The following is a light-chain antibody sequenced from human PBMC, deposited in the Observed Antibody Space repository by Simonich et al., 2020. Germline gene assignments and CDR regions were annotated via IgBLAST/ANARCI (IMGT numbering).Light chain of an antibody. J-gene: IGKJ4*01. Sequence: DIVMTQSPDSLAVSLGERATINGKSSQSVLYSSNNKNNLAWYQPKPGQPPKLLIYWASTRESGVPDRFSGSGSGTDFTLTISSLQAEDVAVYYCQQYYSTPLTFGGGTKVEIK. V-gene: IGKV4-1*01. CDR3: QQYYSTPLT. CDR1: QSVLYSSNNKNN. CDR2: WAS.